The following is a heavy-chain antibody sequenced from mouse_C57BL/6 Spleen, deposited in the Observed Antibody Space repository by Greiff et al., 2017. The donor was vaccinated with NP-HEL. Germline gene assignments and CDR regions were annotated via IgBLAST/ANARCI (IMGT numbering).Heavy chain of an antibody. Sequence: EVKLVESGGGLVKPGGSLKLSCAASGFTFSDYGMHWVRQAPEKGLEWVAYISSGSSTIYYAATVKGRFTLSRDNAKNTLFLQMTSLRSEDTAMYYCARGGLRLPAWFACWGQGTLVTVSA. CDR3: ARGGLRLPAWFAC. D-gene: IGHD2-4*01. CDR2: ISSGSSTI. V-gene: IGHV5-17*01. CDR1: GFTFSDYG. J-gene: IGHJ3*01.